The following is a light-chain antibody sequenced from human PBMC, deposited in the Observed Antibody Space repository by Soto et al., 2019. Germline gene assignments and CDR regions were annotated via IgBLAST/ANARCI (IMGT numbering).Light chain of an antibody. CDR3: QHYCNYPWT. CDR2: DAS. Sequence: DGQITPSASTLSASVVDRVTISCRASQSILTWLAWYQQKPGKAPKLLIYDASNLQSGVPSRFSGSVSGTEFTLTISSLQPDEFSSYYCQHYCNYPWTFGQGTKVDTK. CDR1: QSILTW. J-gene: IGKJ1*01. V-gene: IGKV1-5*01.